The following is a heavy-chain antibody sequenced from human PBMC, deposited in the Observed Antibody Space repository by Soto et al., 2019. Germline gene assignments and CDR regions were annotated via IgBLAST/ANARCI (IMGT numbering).Heavy chain of an antibody. CDR1: GGSISSSNW. Sequence: QVQLQESGPGLVKPSGTLSLTCAVSGGSISSSNWWSWVRQPPGKGLEWIGAIYHSGSTNYNPSLQSRVTISVDKSMKQFSLKLSSVTAADTAVYYCASKSSGYQRGWFDPWGQGTLVTVSS. J-gene: IGHJ5*02. CDR3: ASKSSGYQRGWFDP. CDR2: IYHSGST. V-gene: IGHV4-4*02. D-gene: IGHD3-22*01.